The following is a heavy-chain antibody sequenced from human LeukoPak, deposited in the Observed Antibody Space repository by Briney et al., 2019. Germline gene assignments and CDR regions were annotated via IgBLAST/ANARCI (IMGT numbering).Heavy chain of an antibody. Sequence: SETLSPTCAVYGGSFSGYYWSWIRQPPGKGLEWIGEINHSGSTNYNPSLKSRVTISVDTSKNQFSLKLSSVTAADTAVYYCATGSYGYSYGDTYDYWGQGTLVTVSS. D-gene: IGHD5-18*01. J-gene: IGHJ4*02. CDR1: GGSFSGYY. CDR2: INHSGST. CDR3: ATGSYGYSYGDTYDY. V-gene: IGHV4-34*01.